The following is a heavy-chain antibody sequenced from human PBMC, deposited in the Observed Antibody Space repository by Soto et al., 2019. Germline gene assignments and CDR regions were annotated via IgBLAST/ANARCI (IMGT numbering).Heavy chain of an antibody. CDR1: GYTFTSYG. V-gene: IGHV1-18*01. CDR2: ISTYKGNA. Sequence: QVQLVQSGPEVKKPGASVKVSCKTSGYTFTSYGIAWVRQAPGQGLEWMGWISTYKGNANYAQKFQGRVTMTTDTSTSTAYMELRSLRSDDTAVYYCATRSPAFDYWGQGTLVTVSS. J-gene: IGHJ4*02. CDR3: ATRSPAFDY.